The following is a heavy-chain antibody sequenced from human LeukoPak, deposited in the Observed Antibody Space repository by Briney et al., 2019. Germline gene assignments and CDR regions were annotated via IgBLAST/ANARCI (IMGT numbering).Heavy chain of an antibody. J-gene: IGHJ4*02. D-gene: IGHD6-13*01. CDR1: GGSISSADFH. CDR2: ISYSGST. Sequence: SQTLSLTCTVSGGSISSADFHWSWIRQPPGKGLQWIGYISYSGSTYYNPSLKSRLTISVDTSKNQFSLKLSSVTAADTAVYYCARPRSKGSSSPLGYWGQGTLVTVSS. CDR3: ARPRSKGSSSPLGY. V-gene: IGHV4-30-4*01.